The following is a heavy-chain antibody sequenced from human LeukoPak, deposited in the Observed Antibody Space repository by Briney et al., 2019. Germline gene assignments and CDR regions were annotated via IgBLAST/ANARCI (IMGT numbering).Heavy chain of an antibody. J-gene: IGHJ4*02. CDR1: GFTFSSYW. D-gene: IGHD4-17*01. V-gene: IGHV3-74*01. Sequence: GGSLRLSSAAPGFTFSSYWMHWVRQAPGEGLGWVSRINTDGSSTSYADSVKSRFTISRDNAKNTLYLQKNSLRAEDTAVYYCARGPDYGDYPGLDYWGQGTLVTVSS. CDR2: INTDGSST. CDR3: ARGPDYGDYPGLDY.